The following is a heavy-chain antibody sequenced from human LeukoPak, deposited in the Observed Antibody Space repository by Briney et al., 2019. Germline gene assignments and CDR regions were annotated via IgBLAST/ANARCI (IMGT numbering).Heavy chain of an antibody. CDR1: GFTVCTNY. Sequence: PGGSLRLSCAASGFTVCTNYMSWVRQAPGKGLEWVSLIYSGGGTYYADSVKGRFTISRDNSRNTLSLQMNSLRVDDTAVYYCARGFRSVTTWGYFDYWGQGALVTVSS. V-gene: IGHV3-66*01. J-gene: IGHJ4*02. D-gene: IGHD4-17*01. CDR2: IYSGGGT. CDR3: ARGFRSVTTWGYFDY.